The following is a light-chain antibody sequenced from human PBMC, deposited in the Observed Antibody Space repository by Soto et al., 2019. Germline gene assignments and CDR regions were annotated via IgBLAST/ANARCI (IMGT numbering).Light chain of an antibody. CDR3: QQRSNWPPIT. CDR1: QSVSNY. J-gene: IGKJ5*01. CDR2: GAS. V-gene: IGKV3-11*01. Sequence: EVVMTQSPATLSVSPGERATLSCRASQSVSNYLAWYQQKPGQAPRLLISGASTRATGIPARFSGSGSGTEFTLTISSLEPEDFAVYYCQQRSNWPPITFGHGTRLEIK.